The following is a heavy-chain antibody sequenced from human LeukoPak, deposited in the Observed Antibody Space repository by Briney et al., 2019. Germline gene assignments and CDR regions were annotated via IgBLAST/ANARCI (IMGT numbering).Heavy chain of an antibody. CDR3: ARDGEYQLLSAGDYYYYMDV. CDR2: IIPIFGTA. J-gene: IGHJ6*03. V-gene: IGHV1-69*01. CDR1: GGTFSSYA. D-gene: IGHD2-2*01. Sequence: SVKVSCKASGGTFSSYAISWVRQAPGQGLEWMGGIIPIFGTANYAQKFQGRVTITADESTSTAYMELSSLRSEDTAVYYCARDGEYQLLSAGDYYYYMDVWGKGTTVTVSS.